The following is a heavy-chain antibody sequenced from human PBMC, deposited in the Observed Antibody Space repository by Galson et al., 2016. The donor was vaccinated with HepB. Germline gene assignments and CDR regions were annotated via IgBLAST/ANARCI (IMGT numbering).Heavy chain of an antibody. D-gene: IGHD3/OR15-3a*01. CDR2: INPNSGGT. CDR1: GYTLSDYY. J-gene: IGHJ2*01. Sequence: SVKVSCKAYGYTLSDYYLHWVRLAPGQRLEWMGWINPNSGGTIYAQKFQGRVTMTRDTSINTSYLELNRLRSDDMAVYYCARGPRTDDYYSPYWYLDLWGRGTLVTVSS. V-gene: IGHV1-2*02. CDR3: ARGPRTDDYYSPYWYLDL.